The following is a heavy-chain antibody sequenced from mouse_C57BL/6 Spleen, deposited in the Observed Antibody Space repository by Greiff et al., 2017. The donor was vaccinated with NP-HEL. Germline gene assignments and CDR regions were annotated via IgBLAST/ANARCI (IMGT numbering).Heavy chain of an antibody. J-gene: IGHJ1*03. CDR2: INPNNGGT. V-gene: IGHV1-26*01. CDR1: GYTFTDYY. D-gene: IGHD2-13*01. Sequence: VQLQQSGPELVKPGASVKISCKASGYTFTDYYMNWVKQSHGKSLEWIGDINPNNGGTSYNQKFKGKATLTVDKSSSTAYMELRSLTSEDSAVYYCAREGLGDYPYWYFDVWGTGTTVTVSS. CDR3: AREGLGDYPYWYFDV.